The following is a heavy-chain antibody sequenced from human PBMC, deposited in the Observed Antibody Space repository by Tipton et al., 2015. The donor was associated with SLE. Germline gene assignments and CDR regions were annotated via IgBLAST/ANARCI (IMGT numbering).Heavy chain of an antibody. CDR1: GGSISSSSYY. J-gene: IGHJ2*01. CDR2: IFYSGST. CDR3: ARAWSYSTGWYYDL. Sequence: GLVKPSGTLSLTCTVSGGSISSSSYYWGWIRQPPGKGLDWIGYIFYSGSTNYNPSLNSRVTISLDTAKNQFSLKLSSVTAADTAVYYCARAWSYSTGWYYDLWGRGTLVTVSS. D-gene: IGHD2-8*02. V-gene: IGHV4-61*05.